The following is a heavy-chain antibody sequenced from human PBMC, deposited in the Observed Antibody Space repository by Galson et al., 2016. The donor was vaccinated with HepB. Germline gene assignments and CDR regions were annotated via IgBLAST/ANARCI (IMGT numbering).Heavy chain of an antibody. CDR3: AKGPAGHYTPWGSYRDEW. CDR2: ISASGGWT. CDR1: GFSFSSYA. J-gene: IGHJ4*02. D-gene: IGHD3-16*02. V-gene: IGHV3-23*01. Sequence: SPRLSCAASGFSFSSYAMNWVRQAPGKGLEWVSSISASGGWTNYADSVKGRFTISRDNSRDTLYLQINSLRGDDTAVYFCAKGPAGHYTPWGSYRDEWWGQGTLVTVSS.